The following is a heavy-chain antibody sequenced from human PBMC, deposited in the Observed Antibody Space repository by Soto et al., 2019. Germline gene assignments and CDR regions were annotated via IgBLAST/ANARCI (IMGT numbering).Heavy chain of an antibody. CDR2: INDSGST. D-gene: IGHD3-10*01. CDR1: GESFSGHF. J-gene: IGHJ5*02. V-gene: IGHV4-34*01. CDR3: ARGRSYYGSGTYAPNSHWFDA. Sequence: ASETLSLTCAVYGESFSGHFWSWIRQSPGKGLEWIGEINDSGSTNKNLSLKSRVSISVDTSKNHFSLNLRSLTAADTAVYYCARGRSYYGSGTYAPNSHWFDAWGQGTLVTVSS.